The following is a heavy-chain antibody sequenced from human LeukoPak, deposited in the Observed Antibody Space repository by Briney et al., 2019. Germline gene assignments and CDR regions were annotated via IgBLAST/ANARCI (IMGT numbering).Heavy chain of an antibody. CDR3: ARVVPDYYDSSGYYLAAFDI. V-gene: IGHV4-59*01. CDR2: IYYSGST. J-gene: IGHJ3*02. Sequence: SETLSLTCTVSGGSISSYYWSWIRQPPGKGLEWIGYIYYSGSTNYSPSLKSRVTISVDTSKNQFSLKLSSVTAADTAVYYCARVVPDYYDSSGYYLAAFDIWGQGTMVTVSS. D-gene: IGHD3-22*01. CDR1: GGSISSYY.